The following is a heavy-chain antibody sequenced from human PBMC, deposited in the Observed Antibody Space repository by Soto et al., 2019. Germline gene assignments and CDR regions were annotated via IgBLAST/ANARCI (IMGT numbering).Heavy chain of an antibody. CDR3: ARKEAVWDVSGLDS. CDR2: INPDNGNT. V-gene: IGHV1-3*01. J-gene: IGHJ4*02. CDR1: GYTFSDYA. D-gene: IGHD6-19*01. Sequence: QVHLVQSGTEATKPGASVKVSCKASGYTFSDYAIHWVRQAPGQRPEWLGWINPDNGNTKYSQKSQGRVTITWDTSAGIAYMELSSLTSEDTAVYYCARKEAVWDVSGLDSWGQGTLVIVST.